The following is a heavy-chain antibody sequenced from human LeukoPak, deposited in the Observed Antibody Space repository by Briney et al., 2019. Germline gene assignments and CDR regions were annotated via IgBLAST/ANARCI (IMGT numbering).Heavy chain of an antibody. CDR2: ISYDGSNK. CDR1: GFTFSSYA. J-gene: IGHJ6*04. V-gene: IGHV3-30*04. CDR3: ARDKGSRFDDYGMDV. Sequence: GGSLRLSCAASGFTFSSYAMHWVRQAPGKGLEWVAVISYDGSNKYYADSVKGRFTISRDNSKNTLYLQMNSLRAEDTAVYYCARDKGSRFDDYGMDVWGKGTTVTVSS. D-gene: IGHD3-10*01.